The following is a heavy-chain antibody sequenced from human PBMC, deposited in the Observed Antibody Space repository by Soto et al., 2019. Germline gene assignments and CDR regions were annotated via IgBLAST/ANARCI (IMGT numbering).Heavy chain of an antibody. CDR1: GGSISSSSYY. Sequence: SETLSLTCTVSGGSISSSSYYWGWIRQPPGKGLEWIGSIYYSGSTYYNPSLKSRVTISVDTSKNQFSLKLSSVTAADTAVYYCARLRKYQLQSSDYCGQGILVTVSS. V-gene: IGHV4-39*01. J-gene: IGHJ4*02. CDR2: IYYSGST. D-gene: IGHD2-2*01. CDR3: ARLRKYQLQSSDY.